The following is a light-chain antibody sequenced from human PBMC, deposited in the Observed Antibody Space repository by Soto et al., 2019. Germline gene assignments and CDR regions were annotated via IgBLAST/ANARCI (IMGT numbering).Light chain of an antibody. CDR1: QSISSY. V-gene: IGKV3-11*01. Sequence: EIVLTQSPGTLSLPPGERATLSCSASQSISSYLAWYQQKPGQAPRLLIYDASSRATGIPARFSGSGSGTDFTLTISSLEPEDFAVYYCQQLTDWPPQWKFGQGTKVDIK. CDR3: QQLTDWPPQWK. J-gene: IGKJ1*01. CDR2: DAS.